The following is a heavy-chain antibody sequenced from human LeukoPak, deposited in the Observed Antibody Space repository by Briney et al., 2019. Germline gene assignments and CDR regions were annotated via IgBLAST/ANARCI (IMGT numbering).Heavy chain of an antibody. CDR2: INPNSGGT. V-gene: IGHV1-2*02. Sequence: ASVKVSCKASGYTFTGYYMHWVRQAPGQGLEWMGWINPNSGGTNYAQKFQGRVTMTRDTSISTAYMELSRLRSDDTAVYYCARKGPTGIAAAGTRVNWFDPWGQGTLVTVSS. CDR3: ARKGPTGIAAAGTRVNWFDP. D-gene: IGHD6-13*01. CDR1: GYTFTGYY. J-gene: IGHJ5*02.